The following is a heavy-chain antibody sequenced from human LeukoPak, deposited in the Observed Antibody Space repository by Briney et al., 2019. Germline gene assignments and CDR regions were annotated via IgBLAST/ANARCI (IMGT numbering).Heavy chain of an antibody. Sequence: GRSLRLSCAASGFTFSSYAMSWVRQAPGKGLEWVSAISGSGGSTYYADSVKGRFTISRDNSKNTLYLQMNSLRAEDTAVYYCAKFERVVQRARGLWGSGSYHDYWGQGTLVTVSS. CDR1: GFTFSSYA. D-gene: IGHD3-10*01. CDR3: AKFERVVQRARGLWGSGSYHDY. J-gene: IGHJ4*02. V-gene: IGHV3-23*01. CDR2: ISGSGGST.